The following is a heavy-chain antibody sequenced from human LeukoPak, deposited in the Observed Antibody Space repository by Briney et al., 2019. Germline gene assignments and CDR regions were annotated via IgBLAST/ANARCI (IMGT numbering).Heavy chain of an antibody. V-gene: IGHV1-8*01. J-gene: IGHJ3*02. CDR3: AASSGWYDDAFDI. Sequence: ASVKVSCKASGYTFTSYDIHWVRQATGQGLEWMGWMNHNSGNTGYAQKFQGKVTMTRNTSIRTAYMELSSLRSEDTAVYYCAASSGWYDDAFDIWGQGTMVTVSS. CDR1: GYTFTSYD. CDR2: MNHNSGNT. D-gene: IGHD6-19*01.